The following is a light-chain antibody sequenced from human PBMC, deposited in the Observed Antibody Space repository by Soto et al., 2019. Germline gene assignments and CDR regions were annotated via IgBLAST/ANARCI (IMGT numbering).Light chain of an antibody. J-gene: IGKJ4*01. CDR3: HQYSSPPLT. CDR1: QSVRTSH. CDR2: GAY. V-gene: IGKV3-20*01. Sequence: EIVLTQSPGTLSLSPGERATLSCRASQSVRTSHLAWYQQTPGQAPLLLIDGAYSRATGITYRFSGSGSETAFTLTSLRLEHEDFEVYHCHQYSSPPLTFGGGTKVEIK.